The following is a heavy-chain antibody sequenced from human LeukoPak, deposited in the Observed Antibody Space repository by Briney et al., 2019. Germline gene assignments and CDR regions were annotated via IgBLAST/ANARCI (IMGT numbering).Heavy chain of an antibody. J-gene: IGHJ5*02. D-gene: IGHD4-11*01. V-gene: IGHV1-8*03. CDR2: MNPNSGNT. CDR3: ARHTVTTGGGFDP. Sequence: ASVKVSCKASGYTFTTYDINWVRQATGQGLEWMGWMNPNSGNTGYAQKFQGRVTITRNTSISTAYMELNSLRSEDTAVYYCARHTVTTGGGFDPWGQGTLVTVSS. CDR1: GYTFTTYD.